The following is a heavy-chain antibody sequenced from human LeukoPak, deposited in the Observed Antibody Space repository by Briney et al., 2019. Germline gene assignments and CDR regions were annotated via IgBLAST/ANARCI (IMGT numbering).Heavy chain of an antibody. Sequence: GGSLRLSCAASGFTFNNFGMHWVRQAPGKGLEWVAFMGYEGIHKFYADSVKGRFTISKDNSKATLYLQMNSLRPEDTAVYYCARDLHGGYSSDYWGQGTLVTVSS. CDR3: ARDLHGGYSSDY. D-gene: IGHD4-23*01. CDR1: GFTFNNFG. J-gene: IGHJ4*02. CDR2: MGYEGIHK. V-gene: IGHV3-30*02.